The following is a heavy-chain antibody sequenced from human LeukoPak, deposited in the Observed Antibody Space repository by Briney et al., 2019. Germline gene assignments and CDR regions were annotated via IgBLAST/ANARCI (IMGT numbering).Heavy chain of an antibody. D-gene: IGHD5-24*01. CDR2: IRYDGSNK. V-gene: IGHV3-30*02. CDR1: GFTFSSYG. CDR3: AKGDGYNLEHRFDY. J-gene: IGHJ4*02. Sequence: GGSLRLSCAASGFTFSSYGMHWVRQAPGEGLEWVAFIRYDGSNKYYADSVKGRFTISRDNSKNTLYLQMNSLRAEDTAVYYCAKGDGYNLEHRFDYWGQGTLVTVSS.